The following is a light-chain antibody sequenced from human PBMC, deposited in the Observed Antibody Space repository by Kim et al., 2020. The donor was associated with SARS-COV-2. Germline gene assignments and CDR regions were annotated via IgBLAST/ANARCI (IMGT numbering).Light chain of an antibody. Sequence: EIVMTQSPVTLSVSPGERATLSCRASQSVNNNLAWYQQKPGRAPRLLIYTASTRATGITARFSGSGSGTEFTLTIGSLQSEDFAVYYCQQYNNWPYTFGQGTKLEI. CDR3: QQYNNWPYT. CDR2: TAS. CDR1: QSVNNN. V-gene: IGKV3-15*01. J-gene: IGKJ2*01.